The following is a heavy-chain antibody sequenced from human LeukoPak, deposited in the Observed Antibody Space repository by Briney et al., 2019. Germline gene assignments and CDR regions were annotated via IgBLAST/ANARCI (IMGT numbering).Heavy chain of an antibody. D-gene: IGHD6-19*01. CDR2: ISSSGSTI. CDR3: ARVCKDASGRYVPASYYYYYMDV. Sequence: PGGSLRLSCAASGFTFSSYWMSWVRQAPGKGLEWVSYISSSGSTIYYADSVKGRFTISRDNAKNSLYLQMNSLRAEDTAVYYCARVCKDASGRYVPASYYYYYMDVWGKGTTVTISS. J-gene: IGHJ6*03. V-gene: IGHV3-48*04. CDR1: GFTFSSYW.